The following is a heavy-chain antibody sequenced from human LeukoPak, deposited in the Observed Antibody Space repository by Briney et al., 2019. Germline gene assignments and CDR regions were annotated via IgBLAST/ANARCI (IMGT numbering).Heavy chain of an antibody. CDR2: ISISGGST. J-gene: IGHJ4*02. V-gene: IGHV3-23*01. CDR3: AAYYTSSDY. D-gene: IGHD3-3*01. Sequence: TGGSLRLSCAASGFSFSSYAMSWVRQAPGKGLEWVSAISISGGSTYYADSVKGRFTISRDNSKNTMYLQMNSLRAEDTAVYYCAAYYTSSDYWGQGTLVTASS. CDR1: GFSFSSYA.